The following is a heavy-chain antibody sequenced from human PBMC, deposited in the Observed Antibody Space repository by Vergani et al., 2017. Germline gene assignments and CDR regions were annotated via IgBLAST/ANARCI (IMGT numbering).Heavy chain of an antibody. V-gene: IGHV4-59*01. CDR3: ARVGPPSRDCSSTSCYYYMDV. D-gene: IGHD2-2*01. Sequence: QVQLQESGPGLVKPSETLSLTCTVSGGSISSYYWSWIRQPPGKGLEWIGYIYYSGSTNYNPSLKGRVTISVDTSKNQFSLKLSSVTAADTAVYYCARVGPPSRDCSSTSCYYYMDVWGKGTTVTVSS. J-gene: IGHJ6*03. CDR2: IYYSGST. CDR1: GGSISSYY.